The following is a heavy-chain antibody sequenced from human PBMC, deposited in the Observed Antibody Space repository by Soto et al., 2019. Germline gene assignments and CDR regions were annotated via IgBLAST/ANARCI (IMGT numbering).Heavy chain of an antibody. J-gene: IGHJ4*02. CDR1: GGSISSSSYY. D-gene: IGHD3-3*01. V-gene: IGHV4-39*01. CDR2: IYYSGST. Sequence: QLQLQESGPGLVKPSETLSLTCTVSGGSISSSSYYWGWIRQPPGKGLEWIGGIYYSGSTYYNPSLKSRVTISVDTSKNQSALKLSSVTAADTAVYYCARHVGGLRFLEWLFYFDYWGQGTLVTVSS. CDR3: ARHVGGLRFLEWLFYFDY.